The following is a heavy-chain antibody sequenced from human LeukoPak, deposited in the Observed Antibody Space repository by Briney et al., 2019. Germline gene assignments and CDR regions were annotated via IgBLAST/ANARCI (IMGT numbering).Heavy chain of an antibody. J-gene: IGHJ4*02. CDR1: GFTFTDYY. CDR3: AKGGGSGRLDY. V-gene: IGHV3-11*06. CDR2: ISSSSSFT. D-gene: IGHD3-10*01. Sequence: GGSLRLSCAVSGFTFTDYYMSWIRQAPGKGLEWVSYISSSSSFTNYADSVKGRFTTSRDNAKNSLYLQMNSLRAEDTAVYYCAKGGGSGRLDYWGQGTLVTVSS.